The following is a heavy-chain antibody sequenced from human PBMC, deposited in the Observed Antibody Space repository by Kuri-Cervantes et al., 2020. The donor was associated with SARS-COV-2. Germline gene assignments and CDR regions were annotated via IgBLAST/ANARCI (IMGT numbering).Heavy chain of an antibody. J-gene: IGHJ6*02. CDR3: ARDSYGDIYYYYGMDV. Sequence: GGSLRLSCAASGFTFSSYSMNWVRQAPGKGLEWVSSISSSSSYLYYADSVKGRFTISRDNAKNSLYLQMNSLRAEDTAVYYCARDSYGDIYYYYGMDVWGQGTTVTVSS. CDR2: ISSSSSYL. V-gene: IGHV3-21*01. CDR1: GFTFSSYS. D-gene: IGHD4-17*01.